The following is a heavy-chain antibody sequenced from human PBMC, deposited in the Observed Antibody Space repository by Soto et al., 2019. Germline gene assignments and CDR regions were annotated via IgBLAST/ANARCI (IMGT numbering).Heavy chain of an antibody. V-gene: IGHV4-30-4*01. J-gene: IGHJ4*02. D-gene: IGHD3-22*01. CDR2: IYYTGNN. Sequence: QVHLQESGPGLVKPSQTLSLSCTVSGDSISSPHYYWTWIRQPPGKGLEWVGYIYYTGNNFYNPALTSRVALSVAPYTNLFSLKLASVTDADTAVYFCAREPKQNYDSSPWNGGFDSWGPGTLVTVSS. CDR1: GDSISSPHYY. CDR3: AREPKQNYDSSPWNGGFDS.